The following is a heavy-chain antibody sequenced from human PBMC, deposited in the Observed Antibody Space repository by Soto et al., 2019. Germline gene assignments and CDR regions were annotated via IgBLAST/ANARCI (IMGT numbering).Heavy chain of an antibody. V-gene: IGHV3-23*01. J-gene: IGHJ6*03. CDR2: ISGSGGST. D-gene: IGHD2-2*01. CDR1: GFTFSSYA. Sequence: GGSLRLSCAASGFTFSSYAMSWVRQAPGKGLEWVSAISGSGGSTYYADSVKGRFTISRDNSKNTLYLQMNSLRAEDTAVYYCASRKEYCSSTSCYVGYYYYMDVWGKGTTVTVSS. CDR3: ASRKEYCSSTSCYVGYYYYMDV.